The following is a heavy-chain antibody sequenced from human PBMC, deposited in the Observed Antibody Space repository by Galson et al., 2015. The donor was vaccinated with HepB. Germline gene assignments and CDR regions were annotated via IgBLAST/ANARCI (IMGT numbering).Heavy chain of an antibody. CDR3: TRGGSGSYVSFSKY. D-gene: IGHD1-26*01. Sequence: SLRLSCAASTFIFSTYSMNWVRQAPGKGLEWVGFIRSKAHGGTTEDAASVKGRFIISRDDSKSIAYLQMNSLKTEDTAVYYCTRGGSGSYVSFSKYWGQGTLVTVSS. V-gene: IGHV3-49*04. CDR2: IRSKAHGGTT. J-gene: IGHJ4*02. CDR1: TFIFSTYS.